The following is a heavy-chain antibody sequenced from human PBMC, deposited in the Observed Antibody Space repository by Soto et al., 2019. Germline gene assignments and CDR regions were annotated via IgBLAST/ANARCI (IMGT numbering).Heavy chain of an antibody. V-gene: IGHV3-30-3*01. CDR2: ISYDGSNK. CDR3: AKGMYSSGWYRTTIDY. CDR1: EFTFSSYA. Sequence: PGGSLRLSCAASEFTFSSYAMHWVRQAPGKGLEWVAVISYDGSNKYYADSVKGRFTISRDNAKNSLYLQMNSLRAEDTALYYCAKGMYSSGWYRTTIDYWGQGTLVTVSS. J-gene: IGHJ4*02. D-gene: IGHD6-19*01.